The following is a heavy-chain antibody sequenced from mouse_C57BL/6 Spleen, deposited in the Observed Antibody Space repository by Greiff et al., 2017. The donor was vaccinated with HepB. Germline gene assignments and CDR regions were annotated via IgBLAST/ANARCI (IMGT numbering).Heavy chain of an antibody. CDR1: GFTFSSYG. CDR3: ARHYDYDVGYAMDY. Sequence: EVQLVESGGDLVKPGGSLKLSCAASGFTFSSYGMSWVRQTPDKRLEWVATISSGGSYTYYPDSVKGRFTISRDNAKNTLYLQMSSLKSEDTAMYYCARHYDYDVGYAMDYWGQGTSVTVSS. CDR2: ISSGGSYT. D-gene: IGHD2-4*01. J-gene: IGHJ4*01. V-gene: IGHV5-6*01.